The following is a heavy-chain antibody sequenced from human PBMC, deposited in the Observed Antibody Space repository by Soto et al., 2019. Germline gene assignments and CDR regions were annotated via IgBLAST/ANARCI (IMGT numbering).Heavy chain of an antibody. V-gene: IGHV4-39*01. CDR2: IYYRGST. Sequence: TLSLTCPVSGGSISRSSYYWGWIRQPPGKGLEWVGIIYYRGSTYYNPYLKSRVTISVDTSKNQFYLKLSSVTAADTAVYYCARKRAGYRRSWHIHYCYYGMYXWGQGTMFPVS. D-gene: IGHD6-13*01. CDR1: GGSISRSSYY. CDR3: ARKRAGYRRSWHIHYCYYGMYX. J-gene: IGHJ6*02.